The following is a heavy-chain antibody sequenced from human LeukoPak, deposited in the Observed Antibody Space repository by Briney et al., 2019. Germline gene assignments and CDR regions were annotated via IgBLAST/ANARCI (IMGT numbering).Heavy chain of an antibody. Sequence: PGGSLRLSCAASGFTFSSYSMNWVRQAPGKGLEWVSYISSSSSYIYYADSVKGRFTISRDNAKNSLYLQMNSLRAEDTAVYYCARGYYHGSGSYRYYYYMDVWGKGTTVTVSS. CDR2: ISSSSSYI. V-gene: IGHV3-21*05. D-gene: IGHD3-10*01. CDR3: ARGYYHGSGSYRYYYYMDV. CDR1: GFTFSSYS. J-gene: IGHJ6*03.